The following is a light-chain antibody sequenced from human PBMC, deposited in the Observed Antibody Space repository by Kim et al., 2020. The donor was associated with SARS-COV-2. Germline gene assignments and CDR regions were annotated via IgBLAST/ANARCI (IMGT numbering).Light chain of an antibody. CDR1: SADMGASDI. CDR2: DLS. Sequence: QSDTLSGTGASADMGASDIVTWYQQHPGKSPNLLTYDLSKRPAGLSHRLAASKSGNTASLTSSGRQSEDEADYYCSSFTSSISYVFGTGTKVTVL. V-gene: IGLV2-14*03. J-gene: IGLJ1*01. CDR3: SSFTSSISYV.